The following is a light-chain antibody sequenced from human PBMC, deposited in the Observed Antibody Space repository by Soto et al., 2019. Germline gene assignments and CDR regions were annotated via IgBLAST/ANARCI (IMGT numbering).Light chain of an antibody. J-gene: IGKJ4*01. Sequence: DIKMTQSPSTLYASAGDSVNLTCRASQSISTWLAWYQQKPGKAPKLLIYKASGLESGVPSRFSGSGSGTAFTLTICSLPPDDFATYSYQQYDSYSPLTFGGGTKVDIK. V-gene: IGKV1-5*03. CDR1: QSISTW. CDR3: QQYDSYSPLT. CDR2: KAS.